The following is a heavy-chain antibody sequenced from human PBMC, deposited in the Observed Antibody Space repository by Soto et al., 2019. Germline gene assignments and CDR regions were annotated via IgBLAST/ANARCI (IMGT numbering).Heavy chain of an antibody. CDR3: ARVGSRDAYNYVLDH. CDR2: VISASGSV. V-gene: IGHV1-69*06. CDR1: GRIFSSFP. Sequence: QVQVVQSGAEVKKPGSSVKISCKASGRIFSSFPTSWVRQVPGQGLEWMGGVISASGSVTYAPKFQGRVTITAVNSAGIGYMELTSLTSEDTDIYYCARVGSRDAYNYVLDHWGPGTMVTVSS. D-gene: IGHD5-18*01. J-gene: IGHJ1*01.